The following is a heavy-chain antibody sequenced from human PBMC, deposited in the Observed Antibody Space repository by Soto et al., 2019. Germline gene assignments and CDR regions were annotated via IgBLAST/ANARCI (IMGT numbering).Heavy chain of an antibody. CDR2: ISAYSGKT. J-gene: IGHJ4*02. CDR3: ARTGELRLDS. CDR1: GYTFRNYG. D-gene: IGHD1-7*01. V-gene: IGHV1-18*01. Sequence: QVHLVQSGAEVKKPGASVRVSCKASGYTFRNYGISWVRQAPGQGLEWMGWISAYSGKTNYAQSLQVRVTMTTDTSTNTAYMELRSLTSDDTAVYYCARTGELRLDSWGQGTLVTVSS.